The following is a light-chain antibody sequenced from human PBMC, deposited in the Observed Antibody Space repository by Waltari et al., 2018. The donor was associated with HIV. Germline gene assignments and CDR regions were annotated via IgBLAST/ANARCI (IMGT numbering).Light chain of an antibody. CDR1: SADFGSFNY. CDR2: EVD. J-gene: IGLJ1*01. V-gene: IGLV2-14*01. CDR3: CSYTVSKTYV. Sequence: QSALTQPASVSGSAGQSLTISCTGSSADFGSFNYISWYQHLPGKAPKLLIYEVDNRPGGASHRFSGSRSGNTASLTISYLQAEDEGDYYCCSYTVSKTYVFGTGTRVTVL.